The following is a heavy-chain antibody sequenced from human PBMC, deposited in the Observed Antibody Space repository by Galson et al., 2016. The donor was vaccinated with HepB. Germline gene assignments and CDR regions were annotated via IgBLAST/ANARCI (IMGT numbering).Heavy chain of an antibody. Sequence: SLRLSCAASGFTFSNHDMNWVRQAPGKGLEYVANINYRGESTSYADSVKGRFTISRDNSRNILYLEMNSLRAEDTAVYYCVKDPNWESGCWGLGTRVTVSS. CDR1: GFTFSNHD. CDR2: INYRGEST. D-gene: IGHD7-27*01. CDR3: VKDPNWESGC. J-gene: IGHJ4*02. V-gene: IGHV3-23*01.